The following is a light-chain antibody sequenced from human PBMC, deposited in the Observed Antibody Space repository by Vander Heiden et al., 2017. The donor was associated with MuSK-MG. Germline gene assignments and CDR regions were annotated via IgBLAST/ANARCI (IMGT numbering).Light chain of an antibody. V-gene: IGLV1-44*01. CDR3: AAWDDSLNGVV. J-gene: IGLJ2*01. Sequence: SVLTQPPSVSGTPGQRVTISCSGSSSNIGSNTVNWYQQLPGTAPKLLIYSNNQRPSGVPDRFSGSKSGTSASLAISGLQSEDEADYYCAAWDDSLNGVVFGGGTKLTVL. CDR2: SNN. CDR1: SSNIGSNT.